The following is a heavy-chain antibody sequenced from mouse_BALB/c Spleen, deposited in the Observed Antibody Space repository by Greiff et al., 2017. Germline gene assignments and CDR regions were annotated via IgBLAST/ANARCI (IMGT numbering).Heavy chain of an antibody. Sequence: QVQLKQPGAELVRPGASVKLSCKASGYSFTSYWMNWVQQRPGQGLEWIGMIRPSDSETRLNQKFKDKATLTVDNSSSTAYMQLSSPTSEDSAVYYGAREGGNYYAMDYWGQGTSVTVSS. J-gene: IGHJ4*01. CDR1: GYSFTSYW. D-gene: IGHD2-1*01. V-gene: IGHV1-61*01. CDR3: AREGGNYYAMDY. CDR2: IRPSDSET.